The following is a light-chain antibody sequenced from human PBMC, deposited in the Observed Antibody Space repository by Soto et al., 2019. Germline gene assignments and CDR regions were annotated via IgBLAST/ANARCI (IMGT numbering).Light chain of an antibody. V-gene: IGKV1-5*01. J-gene: IGKJ3*01. Sequence: DIQMTQSPSTLSASVGDRVTITCRTSQSITNYLAWYQHKPGKAPKLLIYDASSLESGVPSRFSGSGSETEFTLTISSLQPDDFATYYCQQYNNWPPKFTFGPGTKVDIK. CDR3: QQYNNWPPKFT. CDR1: QSITNY. CDR2: DAS.